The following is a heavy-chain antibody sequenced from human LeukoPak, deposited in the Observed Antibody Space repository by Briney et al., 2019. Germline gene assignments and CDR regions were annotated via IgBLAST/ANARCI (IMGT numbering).Heavy chain of an antibody. CDR2: IYSGGST. D-gene: IGHD3-9*01. CDR3: ARGGGARYFDWLPPSEFDY. J-gene: IGHJ4*02. V-gene: IGHV3-66*01. CDR1: GFTVSSNY. Sequence: GGSLRLSCAASGFTVSSNYMSWVRQAPGKGLEWVSVIYSGGSTYYADSVKGRFTISRDNSKNTLYLQMNSLRAEDTAVYYCARGGGARYFDWLPPSEFDYWGQGTLVTVSS.